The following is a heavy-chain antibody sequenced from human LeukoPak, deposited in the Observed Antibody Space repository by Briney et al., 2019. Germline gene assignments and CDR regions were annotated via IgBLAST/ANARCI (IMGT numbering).Heavy chain of an antibody. CDR2: ITPTTSYI. D-gene: IGHD3-22*01. CDR3: ARLRRTSESSGYYYYYDY. J-gene: IGHJ4*02. Sequence: GGSLRLSCAASGLGFSSFSFNWIRQAPGKGLEWVSSITPTTSYIYYADSVRGRFTISRENAKNSLYLQMNSLRAEDTAVYYCARLRRTSESSGYYYYYDYWGQGTLVTVSS. CDR1: GLGFSSFS. V-gene: IGHV3-21*01.